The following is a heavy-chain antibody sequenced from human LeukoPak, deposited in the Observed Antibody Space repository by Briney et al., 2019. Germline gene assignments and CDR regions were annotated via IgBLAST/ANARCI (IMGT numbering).Heavy chain of an antibody. CDR2: INHSGST. V-gene: IGHV4-34*01. D-gene: IGHD3-3*01. CDR1: GGSFSGYY. Sequence: SETLSLTCAVYGGSFSGYYWSWIRQPPGKGLEWIGEINHSGSTNYNPSLMSRVTISVDTSKNQFSLKLSSVTAADTAVYYCARVLPITIFGVVIIRGWFDPWGQGTLVTVSS. CDR3: ARVLPITIFGVVIIRGWFDP. J-gene: IGHJ5*02.